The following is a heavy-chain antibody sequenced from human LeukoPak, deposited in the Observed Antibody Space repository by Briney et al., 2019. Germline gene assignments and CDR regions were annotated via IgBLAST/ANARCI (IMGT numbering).Heavy chain of an antibody. J-gene: IGHJ4*02. CDR3: AMADPTAAGTEY. CDR2: IYHSGST. CDR1: GGSISSGGYY. Sequence: SETLSLTCTVSGGSISSGGYYWSWIRQPPGKGLEWIGYIYHSGSTNYNPSLKSRVTISVDTSKNQFSLKLSSVTAADTAVYYCAMADPTAAGTEYWGQGTLVTVSS. V-gene: IGHV4-30-2*01. D-gene: IGHD6-13*01.